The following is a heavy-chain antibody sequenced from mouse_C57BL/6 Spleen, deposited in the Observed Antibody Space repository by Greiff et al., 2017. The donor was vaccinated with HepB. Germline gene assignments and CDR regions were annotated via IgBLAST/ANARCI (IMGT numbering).Heavy chain of an antibody. CDR3: TREGSAWFAY. CDR1: GFTFSDAW. CDR2: IRNKANNHAT. Sequence: EVKLMESGGGLVQPGGSMKLSCAASGFTFSDAWMDWVRQSPEKGLEWVAEIRNKANNHATYYAESVKGRFTISRDDSKRSVYMQMNSLRAEDTGIYYCTREGSAWFAYWGQGTLVTVSA. J-gene: IGHJ3*01. V-gene: IGHV6-6*01.